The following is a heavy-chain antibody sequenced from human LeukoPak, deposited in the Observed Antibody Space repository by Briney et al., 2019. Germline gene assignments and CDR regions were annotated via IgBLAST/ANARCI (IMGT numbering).Heavy chain of an antibody. Sequence: PGGTLRLSCTASGFMFSNYWMSWVRQAPGKGLEWVANIRPDGNDKYYVESVRGRFTISRDNAQNSLYLQLSSLRGDDSGVYYCGRWGITAALDRWGQGTLVTVSS. J-gene: IGHJ5*02. D-gene: IGHD1-20*01. CDR3: GRWGITAALDR. V-gene: IGHV3-7*01. CDR1: GFMFSNYW. CDR2: IRPDGNDK.